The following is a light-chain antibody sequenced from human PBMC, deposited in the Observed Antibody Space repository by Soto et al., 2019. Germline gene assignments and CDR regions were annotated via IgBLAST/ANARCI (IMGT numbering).Light chain of an antibody. V-gene: IGLV1-40*01. CDR3: QAFDRDRNGYV. CDR2: GNT. CDR1: SSNLGAGYD. Sequence: QSVLTQPPSVSGAPGQRVTISCTGSSSNLGAGYDAHWVQFIPGKAPKLLIFGNTNRRPGVPDRFSGSKSGASASLAITGRKSEDEAKYLYQAFDRDRNGYVFGSGTK. J-gene: IGLJ1*01.